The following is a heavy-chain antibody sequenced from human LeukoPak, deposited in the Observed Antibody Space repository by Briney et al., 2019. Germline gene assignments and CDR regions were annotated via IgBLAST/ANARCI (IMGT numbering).Heavy chain of an antibody. V-gene: IGHV1-24*01. J-gene: IGHJ6*02. CDR3: AVVAATRNYYYYGMDV. Sequence: ASVKVSCKVSGYTLTELSMHWVRQAPGKGLEWMGGFDPEDGETIYAQKFQGRVTMTEDTSTDTAYMELSSLRSEDTAVYYCAVVAATRNYYYYGMDVWGQGTTVTVSS. CDR1: GYTLTELS. D-gene: IGHD2-15*01. CDR2: FDPEDGET.